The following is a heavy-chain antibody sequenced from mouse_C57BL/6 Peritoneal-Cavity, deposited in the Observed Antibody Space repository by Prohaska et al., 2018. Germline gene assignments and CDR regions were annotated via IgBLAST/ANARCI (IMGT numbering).Heavy chain of an antibody. CDR2: INLNNGGT. D-gene: IGHD1-1*01. Sequence: GKQSHGKSLEWIGDINLNNGGTSYNQKFKGKATLTVDKSSSTAYMELRSLTSEDSAVYYCASRYYGSGYFDVWGTGTTVTVAS. CDR3: ASRYYGSGYFDV. V-gene: IGHV1-26*01. J-gene: IGHJ1*03.